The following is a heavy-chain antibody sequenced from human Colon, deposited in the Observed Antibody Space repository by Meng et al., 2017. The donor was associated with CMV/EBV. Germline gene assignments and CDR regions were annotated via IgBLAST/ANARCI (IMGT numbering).Heavy chain of an antibody. J-gene: IGHJ6*02. CDR1: GFTFSGSA. D-gene: IGHD5-12*01. CDR3: TSLDSGYVGLDV. Sequence: GESLKISCAASGFTFSGSAMHWVRLAPGKGLEWVGRIRTKANDYATTYGESVKGRFTISRDDSKNTAYLQMNSLKPEDTAVYYCTSLDSGYVGLDVWGQGTTVTVSS. CDR2: IRTKANDYAT. V-gene: IGHV3-73*01.